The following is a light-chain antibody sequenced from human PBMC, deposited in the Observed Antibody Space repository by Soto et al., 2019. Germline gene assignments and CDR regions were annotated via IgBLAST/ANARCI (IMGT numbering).Light chain of an antibody. CDR2: RIF. J-gene: IGKJ1*01. CDR3: LQHYSWPWT. CDR1: QSVSGY. V-gene: IGKV3-15*01. Sequence: EIVMTQSPGTVSVFPGETVTLSCRASQSVSGYLDCFHQKPGQAPRLVLLRIFTRAIGVPARFSGSGSETEFTLTISGLQSEDSGVYCCLQHYSWPWTFGQGTKVEIK.